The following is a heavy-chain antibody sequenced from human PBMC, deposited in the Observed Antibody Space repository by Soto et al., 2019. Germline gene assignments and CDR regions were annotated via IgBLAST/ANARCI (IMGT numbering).Heavy chain of an antibody. J-gene: IGHJ4*02. CDR2: IYYSGST. CDR3: AREGYDILTGPGHYFDY. CDR1: GGSISSGGYY. V-gene: IGHV4-31*03. Sequence: QVQLQESGPGLVKPSQTLSLTCTVSGGSISSGGYYWSWIRQHPGKGLEWIGYIYYSGSTYYNPSLKSRVTISVDTSKNQFSLKLSSVTAADTAVYYCAREGYDILTGPGHYFDYWGQGTLVTVSS. D-gene: IGHD3-9*01.